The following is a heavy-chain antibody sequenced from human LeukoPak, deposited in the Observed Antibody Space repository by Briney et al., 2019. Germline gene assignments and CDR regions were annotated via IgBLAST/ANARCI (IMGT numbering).Heavy chain of an antibody. CDR2: ISGSGGST. V-gene: IGHV3-23*01. CDR1: GFTFSSYA. D-gene: IGHD1-1*01. Sequence: PGGSLRLSCAASGFTFSSYAMSWVRQAPGKGLEWASAISGSGGSTYYADSVKGRFTISRDNSKNTLYLQMNSLRAEDTAVYYCAKANQGYRYFDYWGQGTLVTVSS. CDR3: AKANQGYRYFDY. J-gene: IGHJ4*02.